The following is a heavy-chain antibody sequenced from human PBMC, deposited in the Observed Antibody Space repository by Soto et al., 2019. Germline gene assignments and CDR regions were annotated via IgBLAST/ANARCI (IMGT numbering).Heavy chain of an antibody. Sequence: EVRLVETGGGLIQPGGSLRLSCVVSGFTLSNNRMTWVRQVPGQGLEWVSDLYFYGSANYADSVRGRFTISKDDSKNTLYLQMTNVRADDTAVYYCARVGTSESFFDDWGQGTLVTVSP. CDR2: LYFYGSA. J-gene: IGHJ4*02. D-gene: IGHD7-27*01. V-gene: IGHV3-53*02. CDR1: GFTLSNNR. CDR3: ARVGTSESFFDD.